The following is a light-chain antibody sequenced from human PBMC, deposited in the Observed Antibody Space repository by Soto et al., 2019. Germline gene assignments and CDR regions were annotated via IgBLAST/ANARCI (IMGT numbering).Light chain of an antibody. Sequence: QSVLTQPPSVSGAPGQRVTIPCTGSSSSIGAGYDVHWYQQLPGTAPKLLIYGNNNRPSGVPDRFSGSRSGTSASLAITGLQAEDEADYFCLSYDNSLSSPVLFGGGTQLTVL. CDR3: LSYDNSLSSPVL. CDR1: SSSIGAGYD. J-gene: IGLJ2*01. V-gene: IGLV1-40*01. CDR2: GNN.